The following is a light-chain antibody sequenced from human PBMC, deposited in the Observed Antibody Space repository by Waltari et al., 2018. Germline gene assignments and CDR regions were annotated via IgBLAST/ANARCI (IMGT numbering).Light chain of an antibody. CDR2: CAS. J-gene: IGKJ3*01. CDR3: QQYYSIPPVT. V-gene: IGKV4-1*01. CDR1: QSFFYSPTIKNY. Sequence: DFVMTPSPDSLAVSLGERATINCRASQSFFYSPTIKNYLAWYQHKPGQTPKLLIYCASTRHSVVPDRFRGSGSWTDFTPTITNLQAEDVAVYYCQQYYSIPPVTFGTGTKVDIK.